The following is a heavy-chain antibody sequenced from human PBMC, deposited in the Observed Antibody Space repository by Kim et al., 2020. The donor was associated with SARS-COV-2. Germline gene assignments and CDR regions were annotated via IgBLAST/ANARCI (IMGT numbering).Heavy chain of an antibody. CDR1: GGSISSYY. CDR2: IYYSGST. CDR3: ARGAPGGSYVFDY. Sequence: SETLSLTCTVSGGSISSYYWSWIRQPPGKGLEWIGYIYYSGSTNYNPSLKSRVTISVDTSKNQFSLKLSSVTAADTAVYYCARGAPGGSYVFDYWGQGTLVTVSS. J-gene: IGHJ4*02. D-gene: IGHD1-26*01. V-gene: IGHV4-59*13.